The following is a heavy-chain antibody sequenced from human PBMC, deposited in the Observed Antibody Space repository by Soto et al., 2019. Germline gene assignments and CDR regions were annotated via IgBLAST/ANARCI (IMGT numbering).Heavy chain of an antibody. CDR1: GDSVSSNSAA. Sequence: SQTLSLTCAISGDSVSSNSAAWNWIRQSPSRGLEWLGRTYYRSKWYNDYAVSVKSRITINPGTSKNQFSLQLNSVTPEDTAVYYCAREPITMVRGVPGTYFDYWGQGTLVTVSS. CDR2: TYYRSKWYN. D-gene: IGHD3-10*01. CDR3: AREPITMVRGVPGTYFDY. J-gene: IGHJ4*02. V-gene: IGHV6-1*01.